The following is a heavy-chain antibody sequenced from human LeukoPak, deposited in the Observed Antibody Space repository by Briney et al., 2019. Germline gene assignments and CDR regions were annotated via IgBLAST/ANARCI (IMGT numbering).Heavy chain of an antibody. D-gene: IGHD3-22*01. CDR3: ATAYTYYYDSSGALFDY. CDR1: GYTLTELS. V-gene: IGHV1-24*01. CDR2: FDPEDGET. J-gene: IGHJ4*02. Sequence: ASVKVSCKVSGYTLTELSMHWVRQAPGKGLEWMAGFDPEDGETIYAQKFQGRVTMTEDTSTDTAYMELSSLRSEDTAVYYCATAYTYYYDSSGALFDYWGQGTLVTVSS.